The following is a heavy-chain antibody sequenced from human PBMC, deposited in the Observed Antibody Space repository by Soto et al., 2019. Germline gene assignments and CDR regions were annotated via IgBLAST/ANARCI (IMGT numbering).Heavy chain of an antibody. CDR2: VYYSGTT. V-gene: IGHV4-31*03. CDR1: GGSISSNAYY. J-gene: IGHJ4*02. Sequence: QVQLQESGPGLVKPSQTLSLTCTVSGGSISSNAYYWSWIRQHPGKGLEWIGFVYYSGTTYYNPSLRSRVTISVDTSKIQFSLNLSSVTAADTAVYYCARVIYAGPNDYWGQGTLVTVSS. D-gene: IGHD5-12*01. CDR3: ARVIYAGPNDY.